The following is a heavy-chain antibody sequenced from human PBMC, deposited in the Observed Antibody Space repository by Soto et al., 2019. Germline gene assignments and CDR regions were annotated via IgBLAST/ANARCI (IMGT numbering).Heavy chain of an antibody. V-gene: IGHV2-5*01. CDR3: AHRHDLGGFDI. CDR2: INWNDDE. D-gene: IGHD2-15*01. Sequence: QITLKESGPPLVKPTQTLTLTCTFSGFSLNTRAVGVGWIRQPPRKALEWLALINWNDDERYSPSLKDRLTITKDTSRNHVVLKMTNVDPVDTATYYCAHRHDLGGFDIWGQGTTVTVSS. J-gene: IGHJ3*02. CDR1: GFSLNTRAVG.